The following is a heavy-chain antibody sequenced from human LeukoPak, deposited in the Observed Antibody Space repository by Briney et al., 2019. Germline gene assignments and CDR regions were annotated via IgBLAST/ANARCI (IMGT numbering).Heavy chain of an antibody. CDR2: ISGGGGST. J-gene: IGHJ1*01. CDR1: GFTFSSYA. Sequence: GGSLRLSCAASGFTFSSYAMSWVRQAPGKGLEWVSAISGGGGSTYYADSVKGRFTISRDNSKNTLYLQMNSLRAEDTAVYYCAKCGDGDYFPCGYFQHWGQGTLVTVSS. D-gene: IGHD4-17*01. CDR3: AKCGDGDYFPCGYFQH. V-gene: IGHV3-23*01.